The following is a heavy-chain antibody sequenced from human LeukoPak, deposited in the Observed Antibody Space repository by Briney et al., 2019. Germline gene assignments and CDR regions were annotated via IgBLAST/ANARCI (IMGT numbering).Heavy chain of an antibody. V-gene: IGHV4-59*01. CDR3: ARVGSSSWYSVDY. CDR2: IYYSGST. CDR1: GGSFSGYY. D-gene: IGHD6-13*01. J-gene: IGHJ4*02. Sequence: SETLSLTCAVYGGSFSGYYWSWIRQPPGKGLEWIGYIYYSGSTNYNPSLKSRVTISVDTSKNQFSLKLSSVTAADTAVYYCARVGSSSWYSVDYWGQGTLVTVSS.